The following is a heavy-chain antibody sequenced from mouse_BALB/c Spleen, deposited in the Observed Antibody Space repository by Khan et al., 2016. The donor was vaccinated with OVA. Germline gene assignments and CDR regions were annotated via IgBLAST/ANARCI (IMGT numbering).Heavy chain of an antibody. J-gene: IGHJ4*01. V-gene: IGHV4-1*02. CDR1: GFDFSRYW. CDR2: INPDSSTI. D-gene: IGHD1-3*01. Sequence: EVQLQESGGGLVQPGGSLKLSCAASGFDFSRYWMSWVRQAPGKGLEWIGEINPDSSTITYTPSLKDKFIISRDNAKTKLYMQMSKVRSEETALYYCARQVSDAMDYWGQGTSVTVAS. CDR3: ARQVSDAMDY.